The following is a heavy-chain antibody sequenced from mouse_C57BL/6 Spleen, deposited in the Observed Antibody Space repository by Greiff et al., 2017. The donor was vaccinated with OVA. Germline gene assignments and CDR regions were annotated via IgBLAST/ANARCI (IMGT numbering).Heavy chain of an antibody. Sequence: QVQLQQPGAELVMPGASVKLSCKASGYTFTSYWMHWVKQRPGQGLEWIGEIDPSDSYTNYNQKFKGKSTLTVDKSSSTAYMQLSSLTSEDSAVYYCAGGGTRDYWGQGTTLTVSS. CDR1: GYTFTSYW. CDR2: IDPSDSYT. V-gene: IGHV1-69*01. J-gene: IGHJ2*01. D-gene: IGHD2-14*01. CDR3: AGGGTRDY.